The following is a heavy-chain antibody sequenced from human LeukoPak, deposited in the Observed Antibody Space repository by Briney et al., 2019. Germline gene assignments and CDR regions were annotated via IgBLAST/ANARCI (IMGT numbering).Heavy chain of an antibody. CDR3: ARPYSGSYSYYFDY. D-gene: IGHD1-26*01. J-gene: IGHJ4*02. CDR1: GYTFTGYY. Sequence: ASVKVSCKASGYTFTGYYMHWVRQAPGQGLEWMGWINPNSGGTNYAQKFQGRVTMTRDTSISTAYMELSRLRSDDTAVYYCARPYSGSYSYYFDYWGQGTLVTV. V-gene: IGHV1-2*02. CDR2: INPNSGGT.